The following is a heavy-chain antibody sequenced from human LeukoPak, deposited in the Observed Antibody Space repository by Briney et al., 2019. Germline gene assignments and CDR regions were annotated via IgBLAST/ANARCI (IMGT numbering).Heavy chain of an antibody. V-gene: IGHV1-69*04. CDR1: GGTFSSYA. D-gene: IGHD3-3*01. Sequence: SVKVSCKASGGTFSSYAISWVRQAPGQGLEWMGRIIPILGIANYAQKFQGRVTITADKATSTAYMELSSLRSEDTAVYYCAVLEWLLKVTADYWGQGTLVTVSS. J-gene: IGHJ4*02. CDR2: IIPILGIA. CDR3: AVLEWLLKVTADY.